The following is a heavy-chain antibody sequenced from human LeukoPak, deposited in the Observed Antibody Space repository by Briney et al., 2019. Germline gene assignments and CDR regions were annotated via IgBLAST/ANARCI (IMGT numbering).Heavy chain of an antibody. CDR3: AKASSETNFDY. Sequence: GGSLRLSCAASGFTFSSYGMHWVRQAPGKGLEWVAVISYDGSNKYYADSVKGRFTISRDNSKSTLYLQMNSLRAEDTAVYYCAKASSETNFDYWGQGTLVTVSS. CDR2: ISYDGSNK. V-gene: IGHV3-30*18. D-gene: IGHD2-2*01. J-gene: IGHJ4*02. CDR1: GFTFSSYG.